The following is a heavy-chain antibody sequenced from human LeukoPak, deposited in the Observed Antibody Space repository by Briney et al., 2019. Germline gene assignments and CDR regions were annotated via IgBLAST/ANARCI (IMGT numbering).Heavy chain of an antibody. CDR3: ARTVQLWSYFDS. D-gene: IGHD5-18*01. CDR1: GGSISSSSYF. CDR2: IYYSGST. V-gene: IGHV4-39*01. J-gene: IGHJ4*02. Sequence: SETLSLTCAVSGGSISSSSYFWGWIRQPPGKGPEWIGSIYYSGSTYYNPSLKSRVTISVDTSKNQFSLKLTSVTAADTAVYFCARTVQLWSYFDSWGQGTLVTVSS.